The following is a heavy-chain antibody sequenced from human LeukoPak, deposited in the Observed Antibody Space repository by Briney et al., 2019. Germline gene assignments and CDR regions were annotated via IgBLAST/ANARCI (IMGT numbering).Heavy chain of an antibody. J-gene: IGHJ6*02. Sequence: PGRSPRLSCAASGFTFSSYGMHWVRQAPGKGLEWVAVIWYDGSNKYYADSVKGRFTISRDNSKNTLYLQMNSLRAEDTAVYYCARDFVLRHPSPSNIYGMDVWGQGTTVTVSS. CDR3: ARDFVLRHPSPSNIYGMDV. D-gene: IGHD6-6*01. V-gene: IGHV3-33*08. CDR2: IWYDGSNK. CDR1: GFTFSSYG.